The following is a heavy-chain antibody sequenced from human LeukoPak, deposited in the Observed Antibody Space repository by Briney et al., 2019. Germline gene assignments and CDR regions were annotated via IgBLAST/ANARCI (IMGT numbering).Heavy chain of an antibody. CDR3: GSGPKVETAIPFYYSDY. CDR1: GYTFTGYY. D-gene: IGHD2-21*02. V-gene: IGHV1-2*02. Sequence: GASVKVSCKASGYTFTGYYIHWVRQAPGQGLEWMGWINPNSGGTNCAQKFQGRVTMTRDTSISTAYMEVSRLRSDDTAVYYCGSGPKVETAIPFYYSDYWGQGTLVTVSS. J-gene: IGHJ4*02. CDR2: INPNSGGT.